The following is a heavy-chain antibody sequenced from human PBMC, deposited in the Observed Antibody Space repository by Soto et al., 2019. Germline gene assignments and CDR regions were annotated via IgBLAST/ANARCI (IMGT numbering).Heavy chain of an antibody. CDR2: IRSKSNSYAT. Sequence: EVQLVESGGGLVQPGGSLKLSCAVSGFTFSGYAMHWVRQASGKGLEWVGRIRSKSNSYATAYAASVKGRFTISRDDSTNTAYLQMNSLKTEDTAVYYCTRGYGDYVRDYWGQGTLVTVSS. CDR3: TRGYGDYVRDY. D-gene: IGHD4-17*01. J-gene: IGHJ4*02. CDR1: GFTFSGYA. V-gene: IGHV3-73*01.